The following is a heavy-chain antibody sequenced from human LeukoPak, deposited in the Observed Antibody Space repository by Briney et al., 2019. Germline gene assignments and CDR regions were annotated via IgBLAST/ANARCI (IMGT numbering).Heavy chain of an antibody. D-gene: IGHD3-22*01. CDR3: TRDYYYDPYYFDY. CDR2: ISAYNGNT. J-gene: IGHJ4*02. V-gene: IGHV1-18*01. Sequence: AASVKVSCKASGYTFTNYGISWVRQAPGQGLEWMGWISAYNGNTNYAQRLQGRVTMTADTSTNTAYMELRSLRSDDTAVYYCTRDYYYDPYYFDYLGQGALVTVSS. CDR1: GYTFTNYG.